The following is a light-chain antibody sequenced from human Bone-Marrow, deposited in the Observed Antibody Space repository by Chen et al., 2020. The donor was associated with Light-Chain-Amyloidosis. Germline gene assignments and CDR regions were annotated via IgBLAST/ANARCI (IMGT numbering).Light chain of an antibody. CDR3: QSADSSGTYEVI. CDR1: DLPTKY. CDR2: RDT. Sequence: SYALPQPPSVSVSPGQTARITCSGDDLPTKYAYWYQQKPGQAPVLVIHRDTERPSGISERFSGSSSGTIATLTISGVQAEDEADYHCQSADSSGTYEVIFGGGTKLTVL. V-gene: IGLV3-25*03. J-gene: IGLJ2*01.